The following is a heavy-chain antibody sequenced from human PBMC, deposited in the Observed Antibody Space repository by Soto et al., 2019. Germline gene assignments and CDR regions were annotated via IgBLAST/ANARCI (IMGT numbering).Heavy chain of an antibody. CDR3: ARTVLGPDLLADSFVDYYYYMDV. V-gene: IGHV4-59*08. CDR2: VYYTGST. CDR1: GGSFSGYY. D-gene: IGHD3-9*01. J-gene: IGHJ6*03. Sequence: SETLSLTCAVYGGSFSGYYWSWIRQPPGKGLEWIGYVYYTGSTSYNPSLKRRVTFSADSSRGQFSLRLNSVTAADTAVYYCARTVLGPDLLADSFVDYYYYMDVWGQGTTVTVSS.